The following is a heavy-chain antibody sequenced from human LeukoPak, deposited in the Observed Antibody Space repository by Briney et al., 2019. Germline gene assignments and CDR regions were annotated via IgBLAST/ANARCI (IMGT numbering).Heavy chain of an antibody. D-gene: IGHD3-22*01. J-gene: IGHJ6*02. CDR1: GFTFSSYG. Sequence: PGGSLRLSCAASGFTFSSYGMHWVRQAPGKGLEWVAVIWYDGSNKYYADSVKGRFTISRDNSKNTLYLQMNSLRAEDTAVYYCARARPWDSSRSYYFGMDVWGHGTTVTVSS. CDR2: IWYDGSNK. V-gene: IGHV3-33*01. CDR3: ARARPWDSSRSYYFGMDV.